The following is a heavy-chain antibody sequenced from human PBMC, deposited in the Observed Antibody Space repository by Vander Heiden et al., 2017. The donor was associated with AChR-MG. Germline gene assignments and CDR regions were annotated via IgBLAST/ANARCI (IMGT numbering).Heavy chain of an antibody. CDR3: AKAQGRITGTTIRGMDV. D-gene: IGHD1-20*01. V-gene: IGHV3-23*01. CDR2: ISGSGGST. J-gene: IGHJ6*02. CDR1: GFTFSSSA. Sequence: EVQLLESGGGLVQPGGSLRLSCAASGFTFSSSAMGWVRQAPGKGLEWVSAISGSGGSTYYADSVKGRFTISRDNSKNTLYLQMNSLRAEDTAVYYCAKAQGRITGTTIRGMDVWGQGTTVTVSS.